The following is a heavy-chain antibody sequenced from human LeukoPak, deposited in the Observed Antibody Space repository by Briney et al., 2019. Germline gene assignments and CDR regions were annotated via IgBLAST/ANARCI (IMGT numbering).Heavy chain of an antibody. CDR1: GGSISSYC. CDR3: ANHRGDMVRGYFDY. J-gene: IGHJ4*02. V-gene: IGHV4-59*01. D-gene: IGHD3-10*01. Sequence: SETLSLTCTVAGGSISSYCWSWIRQPPGKGLEWMWYIYYSGSTNYNPSLKSRVTISVDTSKNQFSLKLSSVTAADTAVYYCANHRGDMVRGYFDYWGQGTLVTVSS. CDR2: IYYSGST.